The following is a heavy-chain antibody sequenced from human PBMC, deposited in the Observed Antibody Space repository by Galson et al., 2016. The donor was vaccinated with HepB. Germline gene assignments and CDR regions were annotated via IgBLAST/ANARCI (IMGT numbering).Heavy chain of an antibody. CDR2: VSHIGST. Sequence: TLSLTCAVSDGSIANNFWHWVRQTPGKGLEWIGEVSHIGSTNLNPSLKSRLTMSVDTSNNQFSLKLTSVTAAETAVYYGARDLSDGGGIYYQAFDSWGQGTLVTVSS. CDR3: ARDLSDGGGIYYQAFDS. J-gene: IGHJ4*02. CDR1: DGSIANNF. V-gene: IGHV4-34*01. D-gene: IGHD4-23*01.